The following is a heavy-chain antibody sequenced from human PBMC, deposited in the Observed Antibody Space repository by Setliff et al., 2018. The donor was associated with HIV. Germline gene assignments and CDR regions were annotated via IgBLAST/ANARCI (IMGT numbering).Heavy chain of an antibody. Sequence: ASVKVSCKAFGYTFSTNAIHWVRQAPGQRLEWMGGIIPIFGTANYAQKFQGRVTITADESTSTAYMELSSLRSEDTAVYYCGVGPEKIYYYYGMDVWGQGTTVTVSS. CDR1: GYTFSTNA. D-gene: IGHD1-26*01. CDR2: IIPIFGTA. J-gene: IGHJ6*02. V-gene: IGHV1-69*13. CDR3: GVGPEKIYYYYGMDV.